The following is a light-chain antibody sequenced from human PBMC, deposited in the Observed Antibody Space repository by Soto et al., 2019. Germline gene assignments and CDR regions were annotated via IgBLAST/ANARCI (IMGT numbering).Light chain of an antibody. CDR1: QSISSD. J-gene: IGKJ1*01. CDR2: GAS. CDR3: QQYATSPIT. V-gene: IGKV3-15*01. Sequence: EIVMTQSPATLSVSPGERATLSCRASQSISSDLAWYQQKPGQAPRLLIYGASTRATGIPARFSGSGSGTDFTLTISRLEPEDFAVYYCQQYATSPITFVQGNKVDIK.